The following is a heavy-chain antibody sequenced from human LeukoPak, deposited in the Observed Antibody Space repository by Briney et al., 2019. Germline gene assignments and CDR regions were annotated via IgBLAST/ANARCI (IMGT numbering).Heavy chain of an antibody. D-gene: IGHD6-6*01. CDR3: ARDDSSSFFDY. CDR2: ISSSSSTI. Sequence: TGGSLRLSCAASGFTFSSYSMNWVRQAPGKGLEWVSYISSSSSTIYYADSVKGRFTISRDNAKNSLYLQMNSLRAEDTAVYYCARDDSSSFFDYWGQGTLVTISS. CDR1: GFTFSSYS. J-gene: IGHJ4*02. V-gene: IGHV3-48*01.